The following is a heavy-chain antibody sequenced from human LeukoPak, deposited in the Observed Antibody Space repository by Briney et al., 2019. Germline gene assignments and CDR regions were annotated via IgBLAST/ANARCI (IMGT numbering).Heavy chain of an antibody. CDR3: ARESVAAGTRWFDY. CDR2: IQISENN. D-gene: IGHD6-13*01. CDR1: GGSISDYY. Sequence: SETLSLTCTVFGGSISDYYWTWIRQPAGKGLEWIGRIQISENNNYNPSLKSRVTLSLDTSKNQFSLKLTPVTAADTAIYYCARESVAAGTRWFDYWGQGTLVTVSS. V-gene: IGHV4-4*07. J-gene: IGHJ4*02.